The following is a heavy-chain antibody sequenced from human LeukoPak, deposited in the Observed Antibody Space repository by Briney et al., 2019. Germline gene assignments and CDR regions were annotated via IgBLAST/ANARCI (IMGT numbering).Heavy chain of an antibody. CDR2: IRFDGSNK. J-gene: IGHJ2*01. CDR1: GFTFSSYG. V-gene: IGHV3-30*02. Sequence: PGGSLRLSCAASGFTFSSYGLHWVRQAPGKGLEWVAFIRFDGSNKYYADSVKGRFTISRDSSKNTLYLQMNSPRPEDTAVYYCARDFAKPNWYFDLWGRGTLVTVSS. CDR3: ARDFAKPNWYFDL.